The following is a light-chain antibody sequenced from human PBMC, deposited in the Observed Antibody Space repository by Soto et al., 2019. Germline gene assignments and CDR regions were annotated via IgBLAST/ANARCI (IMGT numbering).Light chain of an antibody. CDR3: QQLNSYPLTFT. J-gene: IGKJ4*01. V-gene: IGKV1-9*01. CDR1: QGISSY. CDR2: AAS. Sequence: DIQLTQSPSFLSASVGDRVTITCRASQGISSYLAWYQQKPGKAPKLLIYAASTLQSGVPSRFSGSGSGTEFTLTISSLQPEDFATYYCQQLNSYPLTFTFGGGTKVEIK.